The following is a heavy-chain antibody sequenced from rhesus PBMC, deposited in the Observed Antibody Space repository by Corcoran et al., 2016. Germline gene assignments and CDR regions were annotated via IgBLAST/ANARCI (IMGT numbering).Heavy chain of an antibody. CDR2: NRSGGST. CDR1: GGSISSNY. V-gene: IGHV4-160*01. D-gene: IGHD6-13*01. J-gene: IGHJ4*01. CDR3: ARDVGSWSPYFDY. Sequence: QVQLQQWGEGLVKPSETLSLTCAVYGGSISSNYWSWIRQPPGKGLEWIGRNRSGGSTNYNPSLKSRVTISIDTSKNQFSLKLSAVTAADTAVYYCARDVGSWSPYFDYWGQGVLVTVSS.